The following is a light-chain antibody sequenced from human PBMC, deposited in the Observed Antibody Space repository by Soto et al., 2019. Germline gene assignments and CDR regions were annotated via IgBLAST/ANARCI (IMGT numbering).Light chain of an antibody. CDR3: HESYSTPPS. CDR1: QSISSY. V-gene: IGKV1-39*01. J-gene: IGKJ2*01. CDR2: AAS. Sequence: DIQMTQSPSSLSASVGDRVTITCRESQSISSYLNWYQQKPGKAPKLLIYAASSLQSAVPSRFSGSGSGTDFTLTISSLQPEDFATYYCHESYSTPPSCGQGTKLEIK.